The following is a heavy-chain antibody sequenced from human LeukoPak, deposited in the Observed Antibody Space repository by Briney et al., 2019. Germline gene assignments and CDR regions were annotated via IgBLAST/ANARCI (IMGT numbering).Heavy chain of an antibody. V-gene: IGHV1-18*04. CDR2: ISAYNGNT. Sequence: GASVKVSCKASGYTFTSYYMHWVRQAPGQGLEWMGWISAYNGNTNYAQKLQGRVTMTTDTSTSTAYMELRSLRSDDTAVYYCARDNPIPQRYSSNDAFDIWGQGTMVTVSS. CDR3: ARDNPIPQRYSSNDAFDI. CDR1: GYTFTSYY. J-gene: IGHJ3*02. D-gene: IGHD6-19*01.